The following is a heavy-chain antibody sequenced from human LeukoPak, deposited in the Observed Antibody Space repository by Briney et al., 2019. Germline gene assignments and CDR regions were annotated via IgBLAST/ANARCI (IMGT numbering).Heavy chain of an antibody. CDR2: ISGSGGRT. CDR3: AKNKFYQPEGLFGY. V-gene: IGHV3-23*01. D-gene: IGHD2-2*01. Sequence: PGGSLRLSCAASGFTFSSYAMSWVRQAPGKGLEWVSAISGSGGRTYYADSVKGRFTISRDNSTNKRYLQIDSLRAAHTAVYVCAKNKFYQPEGLFGYWGQGTLVTVYS. J-gene: IGHJ4*02. CDR1: GFTFSSYA.